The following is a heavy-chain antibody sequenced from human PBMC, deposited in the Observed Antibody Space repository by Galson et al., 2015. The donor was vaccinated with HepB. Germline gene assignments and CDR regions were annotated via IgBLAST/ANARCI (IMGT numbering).Heavy chain of an antibody. CDR2: ISYDGSNK. CDR1: GFTFSSYA. CDR3: ARNRARGQQLAWFDP. Sequence: SLRLSCAASGFTFSSYAMHWVRQAPGKGLEWVAVISYDGSNKYYADSVKGRFTISRDNSKNTLYLQMNSLRAEDTAVYYCARNRARGQQLAWFDPWGQGTLVTVSS. D-gene: IGHD6-13*01. V-gene: IGHV3-30-3*01. J-gene: IGHJ5*02.